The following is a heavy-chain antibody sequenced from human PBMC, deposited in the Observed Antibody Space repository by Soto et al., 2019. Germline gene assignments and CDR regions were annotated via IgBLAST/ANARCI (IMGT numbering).Heavy chain of an antibody. Sequence: GSLRLSCAASGFTVSSNYMTWVRQAPGKGLEWVSSIYSGGSTYYADSMKGRFTISRDNSKNTLSLQMNSLRAEDTAVYYCARIYCSGGTCYPDYWGQGTLVTV. J-gene: IGHJ4*02. V-gene: IGHV3-66*01. CDR3: ARIYCSGGTCYPDY. D-gene: IGHD2-15*01. CDR2: IYSGGST. CDR1: GFTVSSNY.